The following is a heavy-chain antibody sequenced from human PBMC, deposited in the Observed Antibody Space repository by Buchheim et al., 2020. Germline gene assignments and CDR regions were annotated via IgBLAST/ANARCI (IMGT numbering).Heavy chain of an antibody. CDR3: ARAQLAPSNWFDP. J-gene: IGHJ5*02. Sequence: QVQLQESGPGLVKPSQTLSLTCTVSGGSISSGGYYWGGVRQHPGKGLEWIGYIYYSGSTYYNPSLKSRVTISVDTSKNQFSLNLSSAPAADTAVYYCARAQLAPSNWFDPWGQGTL. D-gene: IGHD6-6*01. CDR2: IYYSGST. CDR1: GGSISSGGYY. V-gene: IGHV4-31*03.